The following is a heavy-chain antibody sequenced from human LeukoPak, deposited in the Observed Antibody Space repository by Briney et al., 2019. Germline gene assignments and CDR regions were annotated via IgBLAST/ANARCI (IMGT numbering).Heavy chain of an antibody. CDR1: GGSTTNYY. V-gene: IGHV4-59*01. D-gene: IGHD3-22*01. CDR3: AREFYYDSSFSFDI. Sequence: SETLSLTCTVSGGSTTNYYWSWIRQPPGKGLEWIGCVYYSGSTKYNPSLRSRVTISVDTSKNQFSLKLSSVTAADTAVYYCAREFYYDSSFSFDIWGQGTMVTVSS. J-gene: IGHJ3*02. CDR2: VYYSGST.